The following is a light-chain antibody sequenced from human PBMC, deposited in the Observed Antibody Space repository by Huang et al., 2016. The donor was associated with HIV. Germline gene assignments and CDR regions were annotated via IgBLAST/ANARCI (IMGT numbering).Light chain of an antibody. CDR3: QQRTDSPRLT. Sequence: EIVLTQSPATLSLSPGDRATLSCRASQSVGSYFAWYQQQPGQAPTLVIYYASKRATGIPARFSGNGSGTDFTRIIGSLEPEDFAVYYCQQRTDSPRLTLGGGTSVEIK. CDR2: YAS. V-gene: IGKV3-11*01. CDR1: QSVGSY. J-gene: IGKJ4*01.